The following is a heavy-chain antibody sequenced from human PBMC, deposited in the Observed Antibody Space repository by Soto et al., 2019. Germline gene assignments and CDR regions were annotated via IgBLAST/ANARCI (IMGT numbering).Heavy chain of an antibody. V-gene: IGHV4-31*03. CDR3: ARWWSGSRQGFDP. CDR1: GGSISSGDYY. Sequence: QVQLQESGPGLVKPSQTLSLTCTVSGGSISSGDYYWSWIRQHPGKGLEWIGYIYYSGNTYYNPSLTSRVTIAVDTSKNQSSLKLSSVTAADTAVYYCARWWSGSRQGFDPWGQGTLVTVSS. CDR2: IYYSGNT. J-gene: IGHJ5*02. D-gene: IGHD3-3*01.